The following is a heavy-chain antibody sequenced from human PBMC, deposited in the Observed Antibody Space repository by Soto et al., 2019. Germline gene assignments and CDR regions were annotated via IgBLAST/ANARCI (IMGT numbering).Heavy chain of an antibody. J-gene: IGHJ5*02. Sequence: QLQLQESGPGLVKPSETLSLTCTVSGGSISSSSFHWGWIRQPPGKGLEWIGSIYYSGSTYYSPSLKSRIPLSGDPSKNQFSLKLSSVTAADPAVYYRARRERAAGNCWLVDPWGQGTLVTVSS. CDR1: GGSISSSSFH. CDR3: ARRERAAGNCWLVDP. D-gene: IGHD2-21*01. CDR2: IYYSGST. V-gene: IGHV4-39*01.